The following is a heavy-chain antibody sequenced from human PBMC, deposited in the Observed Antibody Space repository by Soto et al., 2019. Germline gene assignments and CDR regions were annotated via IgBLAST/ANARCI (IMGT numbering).Heavy chain of an antibody. CDR1: GYIFSNQG. CDR2: IYPGDSDT. D-gene: IGHD6-13*01. CDR3: AREATLGSSWTRLHSDAFDI. V-gene: IGHV5-51*01. Sequence: GESLRISCRGSGYIFSNQGVGWVRQVPGKGLECMGIIYPGDSDTRYSPSFQGQVTISADKSISTAYLQWNSLRAEDTAVYYCAREATLGSSWTRLHSDAFDIWGQGTMVTVS. J-gene: IGHJ3*02.